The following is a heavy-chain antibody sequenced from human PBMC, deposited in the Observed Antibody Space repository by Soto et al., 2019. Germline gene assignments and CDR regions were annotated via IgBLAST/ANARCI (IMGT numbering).Heavy chain of an antibody. V-gene: IGHV3-23*01. CDR2: ITYSGTT. J-gene: IGHJ4*02. Sequence: GGSLRLSCAGSGFTFSSSAMRWVRQAPGQGLEWVSSITYSGTTYYTDSVKGRFTISRDNSKNTLYLQMNSLRAEDTAVYYCAKDATRSSGWYHFDYWGQGALVTVSS. CDR1: GFTFSSSA. CDR3: AKDATRSSGWYHFDY. D-gene: IGHD6-19*01.